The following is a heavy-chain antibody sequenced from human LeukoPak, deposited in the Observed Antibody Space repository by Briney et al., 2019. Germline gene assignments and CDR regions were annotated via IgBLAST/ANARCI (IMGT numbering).Heavy chain of an antibody. J-gene: IGHJ4*02. CDR3: ARDGVLLEYYYGSGSPIDY. CDR2: INPNSGGT. D-gene: IGHD3-10*01. CDR1: GYTFTGYY. Sequence: ASVKVSCKASGYTFTGYYMHWVRQAPGQGLEWMGWINPNSGGTNYAQKFQGRVTMTRDTSISTAYMELSRLRSDDTAVYYCARDGVLLEYYYGSGSPIDYWGRGTLVTVSS. V-gene: IGHV1-2*02.